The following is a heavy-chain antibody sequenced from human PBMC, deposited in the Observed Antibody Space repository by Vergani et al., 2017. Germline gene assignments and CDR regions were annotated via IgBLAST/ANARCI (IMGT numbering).Heavy chain of an antibody. V-gene: IGHV3-74*01. D-gene: IGHD5-24*01. CDR1: GFSFSGYW. J-gene: IGHJ6*03. CDR2: IKSDGSIT. CDR3: ARDVRLEMATIYYYYDYMDV. Sequence: EVQLLESGGNLVQPGGSLRLSCEGSGFSFSGYWMHWVRQSPEKGLVWVSRIKSDGSITNYADSVKGRFTISRDNAKNSLYLQMNSLRAEDTAVYYCARDVRLEMATIYYYYDYMDVWGKGTTVTVSS.